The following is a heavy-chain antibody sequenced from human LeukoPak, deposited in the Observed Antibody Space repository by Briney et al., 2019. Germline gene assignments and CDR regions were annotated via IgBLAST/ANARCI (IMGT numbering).Heavy chain of an antibody. Sequence: PSETLSLTCTVSGGSISSYYWGWIRQPPGKGPEWIGSIYYSGSTYYNPSLKSRLTISEDTSKNQFSLRLSSVTAADTAVYYCARDFGAGSYRYGMDVWGQGTAVTVSS. CDR2: IYYSGST. D-gene: IGHD3-10*01. CDR1: GGSISSYY. V-gene: IGHV4-39*07. CDR3: ARDFGAGSYRYGMDV. J-gene: IGHJ6*02.